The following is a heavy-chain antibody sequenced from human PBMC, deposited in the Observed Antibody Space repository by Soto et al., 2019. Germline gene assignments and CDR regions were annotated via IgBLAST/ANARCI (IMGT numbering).Heavy chain of an antibody. V-gene: IGHV1-2*02. J-gene: IGHJ4*02. Sequence: QVRLVQSGAEVKKPGASVKVSCKASGYTFTGYYLHWVRQAPGRGPEWMGRIDPDTGDTDSSHKYHGRVTLTRDTAIDTAYMEVTGLILDDTATYYCARGPLEWGQGTLVTVSS. CDR2: IDPDTGDT. CDR1: GYTFTGYY. CDR3: ARGPLE.